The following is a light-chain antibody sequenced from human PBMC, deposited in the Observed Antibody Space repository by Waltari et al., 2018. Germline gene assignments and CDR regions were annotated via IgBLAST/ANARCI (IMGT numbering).Light chain of an antibody. CDR3: QQRSTRPLT. Sequence: EIVLTQSPATLSLSPGERATLSCWASQNIGRHLAWYQQRPGQAPSLVIYDASNRATGIPARFSGSGSGTDFTLTISSLEPEDFAVYYCQQRSTRPLTFGGGTKVDIK. J-gene: IGKJ4*01. V-gene: IGKV3-11*01. CDR1: QNIGRH. CDR2: DAS.